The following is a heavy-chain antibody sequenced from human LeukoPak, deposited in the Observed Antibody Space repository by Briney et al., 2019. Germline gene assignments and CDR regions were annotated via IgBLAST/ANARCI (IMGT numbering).Heavy chain of an antibody. CDR1: GFTFDDYA. D-gene: IGHD2-15*01. CDR2: ISWNSGSI. Sequence: GRSLRLSCAASGFTFDDYAMHWVRQAPGKGLEWVSGISWNSGSIGYADSVKGRFTISRDNAKNPLYLQMNSLRAEDTALYYCAKDDGYCSGGSCFAFVIWGQGTMVTVSS. J-gene: IGHJ3*02. CDR3: AKDDGYCSGGSCFAFVI. V-gene: IGHV3-9*01.